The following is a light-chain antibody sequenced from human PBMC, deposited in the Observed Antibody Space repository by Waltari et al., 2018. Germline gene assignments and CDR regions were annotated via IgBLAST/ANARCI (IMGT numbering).Light chain of an antibody. Sequence: EIVLTQSPGTLSLSPGERATLSCRASQSVSSSYLAWYQQKPGQAPRLLIYGASSRATGIPDRFSGSGSGTDFTLTISRLEPEDVAVYYCQQYYDTPPTTFGQGTKVEIK. CDR2: GAS. CDR3: QQYYDTPPTT. J-gene: IGKJ1*01. V-gene: IGKV3-20*01. CDR1: QSVSSSY.